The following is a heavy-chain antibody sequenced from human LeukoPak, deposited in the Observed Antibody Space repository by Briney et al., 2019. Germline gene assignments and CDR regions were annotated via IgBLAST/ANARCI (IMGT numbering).Heavy chain of an antibody. CDR2: ISSGGTTI. D-gene: IGHD5-24*01. CDR1: GLSYIVFC. J-gene: IGHJ3*02. Sequence: GGSLRLYCEVSGLSYIVFCMRWVRQAPGKGLEWVSYISSGGTTIYYADSVKGRFTISRDNDKNSLYLQMNSLRAEDTAVYYCARGARGLQFTFDIWGQGTMFSVSS. V-gene: IGHV3-11*01. CDR3: ARGARGLQFTFDI.